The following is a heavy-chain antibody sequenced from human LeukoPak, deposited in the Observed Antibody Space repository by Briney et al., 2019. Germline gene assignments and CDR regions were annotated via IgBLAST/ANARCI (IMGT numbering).Heavy chain of an antibody. CDR3: AKDGSPNAFDI. CDR1: GFTFTSYA. Sequence: GGSLRLSCAASGFTFTSYAMNWVRQAPGKGLEWVSAIGGSGYSTYYADSVKDRFTISRDNSKDTLYLQMNSLRAEDTAVYYCAKDGSPNAFDIWGQGTMVTVSS. CDR2: IGGSGYST. J-gene: IGHJ3*02. D-gene: IGHD1-26*01. V-gene: IGHV3-23*01.